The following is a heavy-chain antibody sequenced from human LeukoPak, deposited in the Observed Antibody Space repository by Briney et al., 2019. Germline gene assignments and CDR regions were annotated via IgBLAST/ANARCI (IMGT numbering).Heavy chain of an antibody. CDR3: ARGPDIVVVVAAFDY. CDR2: ISYDGSNK. Sequence: PGGSLRLSCAASGFTFSSYAMHWVRQAPGKGLEWVAVISYDGSNKYYADSVKGRFTISRDNSKNTLYLQMNSLGAEDTAVYYCARGPDIVVVVAAFDYWGQGTLVTVSS. V-gene: IGHV3-30-3*01. D-gene: IGHD2-15*01. J-gene: IGHJ4*02. CDR1: GFTFSSYA.